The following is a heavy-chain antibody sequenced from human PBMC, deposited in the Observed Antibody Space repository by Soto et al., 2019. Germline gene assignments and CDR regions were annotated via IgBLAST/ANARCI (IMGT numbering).Heavy chain of an antibody. CDR1: GFSLSASGAS. D-gene: IGHD3-10*02. CDR3: VHRLDVPGLAFDP. Sequence: SGPTLVNPTQTLRLTCAFSGFSLSASGASVGWIRQPPGKALEWLAHIYWNDDKRYSPSLRSRLTISKDTSKNQVVLTFTNMDPADTGTYYCVHRLDVPGLAFDPWGQRTLFTVS. CDR2: IYWNDDK. J-gene: IGHJ5*02. V-gene: IGHV2-5*01.